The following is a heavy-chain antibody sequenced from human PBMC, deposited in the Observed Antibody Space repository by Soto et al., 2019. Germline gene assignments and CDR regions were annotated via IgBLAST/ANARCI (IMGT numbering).Heavy chain of an antibody. V-gene: IGHV3-33*01. J-gene: IGHJ4*02. CDR3: ARDYDSSGYPRYYFDY. D-gene: IGHD3-22*01. CDR2: IWYDGSNK. CDR1: GFTFSSYG. Sequence: GGSLRLSCAASGFTFSSYGMHWVRQAPGKGLEWVAVIWYDGSNKYYADSVKGRFTISRDNSKNTLYLQMNSLRAEDTAVYYCARDYDSSGYPRYYFDYWGQGTLVTV.